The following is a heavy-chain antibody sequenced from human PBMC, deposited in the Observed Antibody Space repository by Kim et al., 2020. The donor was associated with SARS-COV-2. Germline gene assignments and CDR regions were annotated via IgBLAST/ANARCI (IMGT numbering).Heavy chain of an antibody. D-gene: IGHD3-10*01. J-gene: IGHJ4*02. CDR2: ISYDGSNK. CDR3: AKNPHARSEYYFDY. Sequence: GGSLRLSCAASGFTFSSYGMHWVRQAPGKGLEGVAVISYDGSNKYYADSVKGRFTISRDNSKNTLYLQMNSLRAEDTAVYYCAKNPHARSEYYFDYWGQGTLVTVSS. CDR1: GFTFSSYG. V-gene: IGHV3-30*18.